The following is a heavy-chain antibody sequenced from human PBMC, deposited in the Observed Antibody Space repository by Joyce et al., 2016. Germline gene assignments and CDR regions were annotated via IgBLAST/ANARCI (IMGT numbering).Heavy chain of an antibody. D-gene: IGHD3-22*01. CDR3: TRDPYYYDSSGPWGY. CDR2: ITYDGSNK. J-gene: IGHJ4*02. V-gene: IGHV3-30*04. CDR1: RLTFSSYA. Sequence: QVQLVESGGGVVQPGRSLRLSCAASRLTFSSYAMHWVRQGPGKGLGGVAVITYDGSNKNYEDSVKGRFTISRDNSKNTLYLQMNSLRAEDTAVYHCTRDPYYYDSSGPWGYWGQGTLVTVSS.